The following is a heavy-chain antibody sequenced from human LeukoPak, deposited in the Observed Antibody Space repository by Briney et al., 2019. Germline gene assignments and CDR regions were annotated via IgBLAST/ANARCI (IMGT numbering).Heavy chain of an antibody. Sequence: ASVRVSCKASGYTFTVYYMHWVRQAPGQGLEWMGWINPNSGGTNYAQKFQGRVTMTRDTTISTAYMELSRLRSDDTAVYYCARGGGIAVAGSVGYWGQGTLVTVSS. CDR2: INPNSGGT. CDR3: ARGGGIAVAGSVGY. CDR1: GYTFTVYY. D-gene: IGHD6-19*01. V-gene: IGHV1-2*02. J-gene: IGHJ4*02.